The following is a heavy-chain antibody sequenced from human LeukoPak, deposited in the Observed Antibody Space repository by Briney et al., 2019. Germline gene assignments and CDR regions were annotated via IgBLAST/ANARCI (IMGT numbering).Heavy chain of an antibody. D-gene: IGHD2-21*01. CDR3: ARDLYSQY. CDR1: GFTFSAHW. CDR2: IKEDGSEK. Sequence: GGSLRLSCAASGFTFSAHWMSWVRQAPGKGLEWVANIKEDGSEKFYVDSVKGRFTISRDNAKNSLSLQMNSLRAEDTAVYYCARDLYSQYWGQGTLVTVSS. V-gene: IGHV3-7*01. J-gene: IGHJ4*02.